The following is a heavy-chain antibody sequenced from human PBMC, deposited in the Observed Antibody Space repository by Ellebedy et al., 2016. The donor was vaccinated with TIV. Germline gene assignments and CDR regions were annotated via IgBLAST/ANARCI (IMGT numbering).Heavy chain of an antibody. J-gene: IGHJ4*02. V-gene: IGHV4-34*01. CDR2: INHSGST. Sequence: MPSETLSLTCTVSGGSISSYYWSWIRQPPGKGLEWIGEINHSGSTNYNPSLKSRVTVSVDTSKNQFSLKLSSVTAADTAVYYCARYRRGYPRVGYFDYWGQGTLVTVSS. D-gene: IGHD1-14*01. CDR1: GGSISSYY. CDR3: ARYRRGYPRVGYFDY.